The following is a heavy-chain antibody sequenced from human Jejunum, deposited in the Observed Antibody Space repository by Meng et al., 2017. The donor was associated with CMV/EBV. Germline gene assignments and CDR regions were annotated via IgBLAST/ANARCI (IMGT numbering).Heavy chain of an antibody. Sequence: LSLTCTGSGDSVSGGSYYWNWIRQAPGKGLEWIGYIYNSVSTNYNPSLKSRVTISVDTSKNQFSLKLTSVTAADTAVYYCARDQPADYWGQGTLVTVSS. CDR3: ARDQPADY. CDR1: GDSVSGGSYY. V-gene: IGHV4-61*01. CDR2: IYNSVST. J-gene: IGHJ4*02.